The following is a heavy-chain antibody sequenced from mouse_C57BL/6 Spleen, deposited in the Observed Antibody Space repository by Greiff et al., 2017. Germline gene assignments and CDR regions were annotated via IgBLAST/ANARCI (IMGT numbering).Heavy chain of an antibody. CDR3: ARGGYYGAMDY. D-gene: IGHD1-1*01. CDR2: INPNTGGT. CDR1: GYTFTDYY. V-gene: IGHV1-26*01. J-gene: IGHJ4*01. Sequence: EVQLQQSGPELVKPGASVKISCKASGYTFTDYYMNWVKQSHGQSLEWIGDINPNTGGTSYNQKFKGKATLTVDKSSSTAYMELRSLTSEDSAVDYCARGGYYGAMDYWGQGTSVTVSS.